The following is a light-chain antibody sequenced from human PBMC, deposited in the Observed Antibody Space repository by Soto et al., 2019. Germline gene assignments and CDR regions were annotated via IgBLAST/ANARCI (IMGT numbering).Light chain of an antibody. Sequence: DIXMTQSPSSLSASVGDTVTITCRASQGISTYLAWYQQKAGKVPELLISFASTLQSGVPSRFSGSGSGTEFTLTISSLQPEDVAVYYCQKYNSPWTFGPGTKVEIK. CDR2: FAS. J-gene: IGKJ1*01. CDR3: QKYNSPWT. V-gene: IGKV1-27*01. CDR1: QGISTY.